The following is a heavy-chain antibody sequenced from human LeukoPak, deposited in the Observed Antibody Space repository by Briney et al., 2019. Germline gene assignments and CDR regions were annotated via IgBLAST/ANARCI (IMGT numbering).Heavy chain of an antibody. Sequence: SETLSLTCTVSGGSISSGGYYWSWIRQHPGKGLEWIGYIYYSGSTYYNPSLKSRVTISVDTSKNQFSLKLSSVTAADTAVYYCARGEDIVVVPAAMFFDPWAREPWSPSLQ. J-gene: IGHJ5*02. V-gene: IGHV4-30-4*08. D-gene: IGHD2-2*01. CDR1: GGSISSGGYY. CDR2: IYYSGST. CDR3: ARGEDIVVVPAAMFFDP.